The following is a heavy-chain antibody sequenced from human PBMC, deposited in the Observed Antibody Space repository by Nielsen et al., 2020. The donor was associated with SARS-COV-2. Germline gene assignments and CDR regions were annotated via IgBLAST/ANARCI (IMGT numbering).Heavy chain of an antibody. D-gene: IGHD6-25*01. Sequence: GGSLRLSCEVSGFTLTFYSMHWVRQAPGKGLEWVASIRGSGGAKYYAESVKGRFTISRDNAENSLYLQMNSLRDEDTAVYYCARDQDGGAATSNWYFDLWGRGTLVIVSS. CDR2: IRGSGGAK. V-gene: IGHV3-21*06. CDR3: ARDQDGGAATSNWYFDL. CDR1: GFTLTFYS. J-gene: IGHJ2*01.